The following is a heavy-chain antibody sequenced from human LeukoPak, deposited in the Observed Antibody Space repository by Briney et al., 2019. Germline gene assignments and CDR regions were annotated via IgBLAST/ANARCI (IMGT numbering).Heavy chain of an antibody. CDR1: SGSVSSGPFY. Sequence: SETLSLTCTVSSGSVSSGPFYWSWIRQSPGKGLELIGYIYHSGNTNYNPSLKSRVTISIDTSKNQFSLKLNSVTAADTAMYYCARRSFDYGDYGRPFDMWGQGTTVTVSS. D-gene: IGHD4-17*01. V-gene: IGHV4-61*01. CDR3: ARRSFDYGDYGRPFDM. J-gene: IGHJ3*02. CDR2: IYHSGNT.